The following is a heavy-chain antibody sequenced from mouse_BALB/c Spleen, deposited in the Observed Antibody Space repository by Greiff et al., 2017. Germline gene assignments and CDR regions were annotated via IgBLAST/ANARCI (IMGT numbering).Heavy chain of an antibody. CDR1: GYTFTDYE. V-gene: IGHV1-15*01. J-gene: IGHJ2*01. D-gene: IGHD2-14*01. Sequence: QVQLQQSGAELVRPGASVTLSCKASGYTFTDYEMHWVKQTPVHGLEWIGAIDPETGGTAYNQKFKGKATLTADTSSNTAYLQLSSLTSEDTAVYYCARSYRYVDYWGQGTTLTVSS. CDR2: IDPETGGT. CDR3: ARSYRYVDY.